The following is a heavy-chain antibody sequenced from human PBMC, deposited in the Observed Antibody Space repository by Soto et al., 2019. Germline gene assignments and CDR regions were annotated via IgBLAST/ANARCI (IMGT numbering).Heavy chain of an antibody. Sequence: PGGSLRLSCAASGITFSRYSMNWVRQAPGKGLEWISSITSGSTYIHYADSVKGRFTISRDNAKNSLYLQMDSLKTEDTAVYFCARHHNFFDSGRGFDSWGRGTLVTVSS. CDR1: GITFSRYS. CDR3: ARHHNFFDSGRGFDS. D-gene: IGHD3-10*01. CDR2: ITSGSTYI. J-gene: IGHJ5*01. V-gene: IGHV3-21*01.